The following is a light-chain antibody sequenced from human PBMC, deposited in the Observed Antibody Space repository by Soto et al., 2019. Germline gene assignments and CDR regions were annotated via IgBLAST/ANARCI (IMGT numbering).Light chain of an antibody. Sequence: EIVMTQAPATLSVPPGESATLPFRASQSVRSNLAWYQQKPGQAPRLLIYGASTRATGIPARFSGSGSGTDFTLAISSLQSEDFAVYYCQEYKNWPSITFGQGTRLEIK. CDR2: GAS. J-gene: IGKJ5*01. V-gene: IGKV3-15*01. CDR3: QEYKNWPSIT. CDR1: QSVRSN.